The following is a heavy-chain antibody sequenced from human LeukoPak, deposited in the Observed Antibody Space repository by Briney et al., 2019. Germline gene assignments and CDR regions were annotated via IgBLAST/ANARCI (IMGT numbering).Heavy chain of an antibody. V-gene: IGHV4-34*01. Sequence: PSETLSLTCAVYGGSFSGYYWSWIRQPPGKGLEWIGEINHSGSTNYNPSLKSRVTISVDTSKNQFSLKLSSVTAADTAVYYCARGFYCSSTSCYPPIDPWGQGTLVTVSS. J-gene: IGHJ5*02. D-gene: IGHD2-2*01. CDR1: GGSFSGYY. CDR2: INHSGST. CDR3: ARGFYCSSTSCYPPIDP.